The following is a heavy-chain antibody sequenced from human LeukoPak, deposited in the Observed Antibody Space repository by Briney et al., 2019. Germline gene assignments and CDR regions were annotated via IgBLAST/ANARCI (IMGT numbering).Heavy chain of an antibody. V-gene: IGHV1-2*06. CDR3: ARDTFYDSSGHPKPS. D-gene: IGHD3-22*01. J-gene: IGHJ5*02. CDR1: GYTFTGYY. CDR2: INPNSGGT. Sequence: ASVKVSCKASGYTFTGYYMHWVRQAPGQGLEWMGRINPNSGGTNYAQKFQGRVTMTRDTSISTAYMELSRLRSDDTAVYYCARDTFYDSSGHPKPSWGQGTLVTVSS.